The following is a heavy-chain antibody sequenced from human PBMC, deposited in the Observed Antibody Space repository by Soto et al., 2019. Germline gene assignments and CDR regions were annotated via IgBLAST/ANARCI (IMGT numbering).Heavy chain of an antibody. CDR2: ISPYSGHT. CDR3: ARGGTNGTTGLVDF. J-gene: IGHJ4*02. Sequence: QVQLVQSGGEVKKPGASVKVSCKASGYAFTTYGVTWVRQAPGQRLEWMGWISPYSGHTSYAQNLQDRVNLTTATSPTTAYMELRSLSSDATAVYYCARGGTNGTTGLVDFWGQGTLVTVSS. V-gene: IGHV1-18*01. CDR1: GYAFTTYG. D-gene: IGHD1-1*01.